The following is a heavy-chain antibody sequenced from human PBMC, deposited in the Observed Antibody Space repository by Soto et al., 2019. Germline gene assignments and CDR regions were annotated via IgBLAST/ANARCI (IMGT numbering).Heavy chain of an antibody. J-gene: IGHJ4*02. V-gene: IGHV3-48*02. CDR3: TRDFTWSEVY. Sequence: GGSLRLSCAASGFTYSNYAMNWVRQAPEKGLEWVAYISASSSSICYADSVKGRFTISRDNAKNSLYLQMNSLRDEDTAGYYCTRDFTWSEVYWGQGVQVTVSS. CDR2: ISASSSSI. CDR1: GFTYSNYA. D-gene: IGHD3-3*01.